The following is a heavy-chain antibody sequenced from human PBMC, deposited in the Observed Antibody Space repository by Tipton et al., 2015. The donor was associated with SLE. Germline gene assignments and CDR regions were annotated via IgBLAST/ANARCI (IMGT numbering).Heavy chain of an antibody. CDR1: GGSLSAYY. Sequence: LRLSCTVSGGSLSAYYWSWIRQSPGRGLEWIAYIYYSESNTESTNYNPSLKSRLTVSGDTSKNQFSLKLTSVTAADTAVYYCARDKPYDIWGPGTMVTVSS. CDR2: IYYSESNTEST. V-gene: IGHV4-59*01. J-gene: IGHJ3*02. CDR3: ARDKPYDI.